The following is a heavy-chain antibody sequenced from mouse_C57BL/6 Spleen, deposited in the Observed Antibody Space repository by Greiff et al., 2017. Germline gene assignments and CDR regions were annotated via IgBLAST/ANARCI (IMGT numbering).Heavy chain of an antibody. V-gene: IGHV1-82*01. J-gene: IGHJ2*01. CDR2: IYPGDGDT. CDR3: ERKGFDY. Sequence: QVQLQQSGPELVEPGASVKISCKASGYAFSSSWMNWVKQRPGKGLEWIGRIYPGDGDTNYNGKFKGKATLAADKSSSPAYMQLSSLTSEDSAVYFCERKGFDYWGQGATRTVSS. CDR1: GYAFSSSW.